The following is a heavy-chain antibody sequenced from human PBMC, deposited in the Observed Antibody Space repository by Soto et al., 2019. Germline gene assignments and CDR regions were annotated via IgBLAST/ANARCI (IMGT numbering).Heavy chain of an antibody. D-gene: IGHD2-15*01. V-gene: IGHV1-18*01. J-gene: IGHJ3*02. CDR2: ISAYNGNT. Sequence: QVPLVQSGAEVKKPGASVKVSCKASGYTFTSYGISWVRQAPGQGLEWMGWISAYNGNTNYAQKLQGRVIMTTDTSTSTAYMELRSLRSDDTAVYYCARSIIGYCSGGSCYAYFDIWGQGTMVTVSS. CDR3: ARSIIGYCSGGSCYAYFDI. CDR1: GYTFTSYG.